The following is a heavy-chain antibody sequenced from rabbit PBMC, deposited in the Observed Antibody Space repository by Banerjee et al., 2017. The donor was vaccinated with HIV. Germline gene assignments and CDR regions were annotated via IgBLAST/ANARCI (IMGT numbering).Heavy chain of an antibody. V-gene: IGHV1S40*01. J-gene: IGHJ6*01. CDR1: GFSFSSTYY. Sequence: QSLEESGGDLVKPGASLTLTCTASGFSFSSTYYMCWVRQAPGKGLEWIACIYVGSSGSAYYASWAKGRFTISKTSSTTVTLQMTSLTAADTATYFCASPYAGYAYATGLWGPGTLVTVS. D-gene: IGHD6-1*01. CDR3: ASPYAGYAYATGL. CDR2: IYVGSSGSA.